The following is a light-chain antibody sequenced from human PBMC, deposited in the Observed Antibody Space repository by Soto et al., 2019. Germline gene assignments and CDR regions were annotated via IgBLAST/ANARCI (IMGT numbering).Light chain of an antibody. V-gene: IGKV3-15*01. J-gene: IGKJ2*01. CDR3: QQYKNWPPYT. Sequence: EIVMTQSPATLSVSPGERATLSCRASQSVSSNLAWYQQKPGQAPRLLIYGASTRATGIPARFSGSGSGTEFTLPISSLQSEDVAVYYCQQYKNWPPYTFGQGTKLEIK. CDR2: GAS. CDR1: QSVSSN.